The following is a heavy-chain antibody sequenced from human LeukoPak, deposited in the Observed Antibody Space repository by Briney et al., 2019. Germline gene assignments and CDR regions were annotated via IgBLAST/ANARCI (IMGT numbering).Heavy chain of an antibody. D-gene: IGHD3-16*01. J-gene: IGHJ6*03. CDR1: GGSISSSSYY. Sequence: PSETLSLTCTVSGGSISSSSYYWGWIRQPPGKGLEWIGSIYYSGSTYYNPSLKSRVTISVDTSKNQFSLKLSSVTAADTAVYYCARLPIMAYYYMDVWGKGTTVTASS. CDR2: IYYSGST. V-gene: IGHV4-39*01. CDR3: ARLPIMAYYYMDV.